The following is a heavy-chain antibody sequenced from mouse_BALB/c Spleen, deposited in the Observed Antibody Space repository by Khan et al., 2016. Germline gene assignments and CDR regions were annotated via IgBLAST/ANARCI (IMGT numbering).Heavy chain of an antibody. J-gene: IGHJ2*01. Sequence: EVELVESGGGLVQPGGSRKLSCAASGFTFSNFGMHWVRQAPEKGLEWVAFISRGSSTIYYADTVKGRFTVSRDNPKKTLLLQMTRLRSEDTAMYYCGSGDFWGPGTTLTVSS. CDR3: GSGDF. CDR2: ISRGSSTI. CDR1: GFTFSNFG. V-gene: IGHV5-17*02.